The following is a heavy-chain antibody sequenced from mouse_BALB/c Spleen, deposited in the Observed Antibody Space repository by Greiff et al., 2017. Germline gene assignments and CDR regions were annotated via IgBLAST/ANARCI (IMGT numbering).Heavy chain of an antibody. J-gene: IGHJ2*01. Sequence: EVKVVECGGGLVKPGGSLKLSCAASGFTFSDYYMYWVRQTPEKRLEWVATISDGGSYTYYPDSVKGRFTISRDNAKNNLYLQMSSLKSEDTAMYYCARDDGNYYFDYWGQGTTLTVSS. CDR3: ARDDGNYYFDY. D-gene: IGHD2-1*01. CDR1: GFTFSDYY. CDR2: ISDGGSYT. V-gene: IGHV5-4*02.